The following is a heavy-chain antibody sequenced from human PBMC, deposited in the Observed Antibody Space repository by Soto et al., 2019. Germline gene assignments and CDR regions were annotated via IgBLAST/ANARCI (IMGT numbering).Heavy chain of an antibody. V-gene: IGHV3-33*03. Sequence: QVHLAESGGGVVQPGRSLRLSCAASGFIFNNFGMHWVRQAPGKGPARVAAICFDGSTTYYADSVKGRCTISRDTSKNPLYLEINSLRAEDTAVYYCAKSHNYYDRSGHYYGDGGFDYWGQGTRVTVSS. CDR1: GFIFNNFG. J-gene: IGHJ4*02. CDR2: ICFDGSTT. CDR3: AKSHNYYDRSGHYYGDGGFDY. D-gene: IGHD3-22*01.